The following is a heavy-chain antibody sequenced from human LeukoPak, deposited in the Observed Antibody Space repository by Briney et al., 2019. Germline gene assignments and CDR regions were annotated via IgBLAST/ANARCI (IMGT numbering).Heavy chain of an antibody. CDR3: ARAPSDRSGYDPHRFDY. CDR2: TYYRSKWYN. CDR1: GDSVSSNSAA. D-gene: IGHD5-12*01. V-gene: IGHV6-1*01. J-gene: IGHJ4*02. Sequence: SQTLSLTCAISGDSVSSNSAAWNWIRQFPSRGLEWLGRTYYRSKWYNDYAVSVKSRITINPDTSKNQFSLQLNSVTPEDTAVYYCARAPSDRSGYDPHRFDYWGQGTLVTVSS.